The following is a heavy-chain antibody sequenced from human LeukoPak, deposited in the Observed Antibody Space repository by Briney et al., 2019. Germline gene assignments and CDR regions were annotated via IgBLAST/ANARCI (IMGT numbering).Heavy chain of an antibody. D-gene: IGHD2-8*01. CDR3: ARGLKPAMASRSNYFDY. Sequence: GGALRHSCAASGFSFSNYIMNWVRQAPGKGLEWVSTITGSGGSTHYADSVKGRFTISRDNSKNTLYLQMNSLRADDTAVYYCARGLKPAMASRSNYFDYWGQGALVTVSS. CDR2: ITGSGGST. CDR1: GFSFSNYI. V-gene: IGHV3-23*01. J-gene: IGHJ4*02.